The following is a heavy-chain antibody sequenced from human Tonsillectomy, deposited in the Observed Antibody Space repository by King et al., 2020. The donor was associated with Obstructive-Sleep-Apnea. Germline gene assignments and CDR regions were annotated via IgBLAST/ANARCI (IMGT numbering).Heavy chain of an antibody. D-gene: IGHD2-21*01. Sequence: VQLVESGGGLVHPGGSLRLSCAASGFTFSSYWMSWVRQTPGKGLEGVANIKEDGSDKYYLDSLRGRFTISRDNAKNLLYLQMDSRRAEDTAVYYCARDSIPPYCGVGCYSVGEYFQDWGQGTLVTVSS. CDR2: IKEDGSDK. CDR1: GFTFSSYW. V-gene: IGHV3-7*01. J-gene: IGHJ1*01. CDR3: ARDSIPPYCGVGCYSVGEYFQD.